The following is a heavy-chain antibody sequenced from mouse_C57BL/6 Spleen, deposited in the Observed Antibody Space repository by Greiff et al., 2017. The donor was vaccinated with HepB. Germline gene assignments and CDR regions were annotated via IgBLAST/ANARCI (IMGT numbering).Heavy chain of an antibody. V-gene: IGHV5-6*01. Sequence: EVQLVESGGDLVKPGGSLKLSCAASGFTFSSYGMSWVRQIPDKRLEWVATISSGGSYTYYPDSVKGRFTISRDNAKNTLYLQMSSLKSEDTAMYYCARLEDSAWFAYWGQGTLVTVSA. CDR3: ARLEDSAWFAY. CDR1: GFTFSSYG. J-gene: IGHJ3*01. CDR2: ISSGGSYT.